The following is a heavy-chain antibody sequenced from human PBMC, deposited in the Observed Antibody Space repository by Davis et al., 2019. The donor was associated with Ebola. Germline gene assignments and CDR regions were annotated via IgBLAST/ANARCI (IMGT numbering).Heavy chain of an antibody. Sequence: PGGSLRLSCAASGFTVSSNYMSWVRQAPGKGLEWVSYISSSSSYIYYADSVKGRFTISRDNAKNSLYLQMNSLRAEDTAVYYCARGGGYGGYGMDVWGQGTTVTVSS. D-gene: IGHD5-12*01. V-gene: IGHV3-21*05. CDR3: ARGGGYGGYGMDV. J-gene: IGHJ6*02. CDR2: ISSSSSYI. CDR1: GFTVSSNY.